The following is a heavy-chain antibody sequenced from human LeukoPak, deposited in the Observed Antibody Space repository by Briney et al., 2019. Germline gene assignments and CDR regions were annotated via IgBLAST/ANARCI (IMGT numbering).Heavy chain of an antibody. CDR2: IRIDGSYK. D-gene: IGHD3-22*01. CDR3: AKGNYYDSSDYPEYFQY. CDR1: GFTFSNYG. V-gene: IGHV3-30*02. Sequence: PGGSLRLSCAASGFTFSNYGMHWVRQAPGKGLEWVAFIRIDGSYKYYADSLKGRFTISRDNSKNTLYLQMNSLRAEDTAVYYCAKGNYYDSSDYPEYFQYWGQGTLVTVSS. J-gene: IGHJ1*01.